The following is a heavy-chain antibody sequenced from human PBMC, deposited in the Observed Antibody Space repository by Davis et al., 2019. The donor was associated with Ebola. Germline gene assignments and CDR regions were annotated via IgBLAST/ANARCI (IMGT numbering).Heavy chain of an antibody. CDR3: TAEAGISF. V-gene: IGHV3-15*01. CDR2: IKSNVDGGTT. D-gene: IGHD3-3*02. Sequence: GESLKTSCAASGFTLSNAWMSWVRQAPGKGLEWVGRIKSNVDGGTTDYAAPVKGRFTISRDDSKNTLYLQMNSLKTEDTAVYYCTAEAGISFWGQGTLVTVSS. J-gene: IGHJ4*02. CDR1: GFTLSNAW.